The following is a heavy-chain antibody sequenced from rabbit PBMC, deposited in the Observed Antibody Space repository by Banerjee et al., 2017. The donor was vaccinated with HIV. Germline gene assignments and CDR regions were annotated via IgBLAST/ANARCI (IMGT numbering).Heavy chain of an antibody. V-gene: IGHV1S45*01. CDR3: ARRADYAGGGNFNL. Sequence: QEQLEESGGGLVKPGGTLTLTCKASGFDLTTYHYMCWVRQAPGKGLEWIACIDAGSSGKTYYASWAKGRFTISKTSSTTVTVQMTSLTAADTATYFCARRADYAGGGNFNLWGPGTLVTVS. CDR2: IDAGSSGKT. J-gene: IGHJ4*01. D-gene: IGHD4-2*01. CDR1: GFDLTTYHY.